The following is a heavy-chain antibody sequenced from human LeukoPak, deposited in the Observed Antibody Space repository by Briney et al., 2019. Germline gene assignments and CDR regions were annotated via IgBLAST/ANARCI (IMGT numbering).Heavy chain of an antibody. J-gene: IGHJ5*02. V-gene: IGHV4-59*01. CDR3: AKDSGTTGEVKFDP. CDR2: IYYSGST. Sequence: SVTLSLTCTVSGGSISSYYWSWIRQAPGKGLEWIGYIYYSGSTNYNPSLKSRVTMSVDTSKNQFSLKLSSVSAADTAVYYCAKDSGTTGEVKFDPWGQGTLVTVSS. CDR1: GGSISSYY. D-gene: IGHD3-10*01.